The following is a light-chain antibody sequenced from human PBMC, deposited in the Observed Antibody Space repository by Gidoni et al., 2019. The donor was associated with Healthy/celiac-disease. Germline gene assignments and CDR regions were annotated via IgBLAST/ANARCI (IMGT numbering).Light chain of an antibody. J-gene: IGLJ2*01. CDR1: SLRSYY. CDR2: GKN. V-gene: IGLV3-19*01. Sequence: SSGPAQDPAVVVALGQTVRITCQGDSLRSYYASWYQQKPGQAPVLVIYGKNNRPSGIPDRFSGSSSGNTASLTITGAQAEDEADYYCNSRDSSGNHVVFGGGTKLTVL. CDR3: NSRDSSGNHVV.